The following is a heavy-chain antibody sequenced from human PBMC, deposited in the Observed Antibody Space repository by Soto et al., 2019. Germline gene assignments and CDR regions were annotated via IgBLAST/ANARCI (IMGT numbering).Heavy chain of an antibody. D-gene: IGHD3-9*01. Sequence: SETLSLTCAVYGGSFSGYYWTWIRQPPGTGLGWIGEINHSGSIYHNPSLKSRVTMSIDTSKKQFSLKMSSVTAADTALYYCARLLHDNRGYSYFDYWGRGTLVTVSS. J-gene: IGHJ4*02. CDR3: ARLLHDNRGYSYFDY. CDR1: GGSFSGYY. V-gene: IGHV4-34*01. CDR2: INHSGSI.